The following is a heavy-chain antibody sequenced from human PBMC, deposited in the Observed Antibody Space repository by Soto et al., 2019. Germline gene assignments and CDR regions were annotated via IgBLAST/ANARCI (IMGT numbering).Heavy chain of an antibody. CDR3: ARAVGGVRYFDWFPSGWFDP. CDR1: GYTFTSYA. V-gene: IGHV1-3*01. CDR2: INAGNGNT. D-gene: IGHD3-9*01. Sequence: GASVKVSCKASGYTFTSYAMHWVRQAPGQRLEWMGWINAGNGNTKYSQKFQGRVTITRDTSASTAYMELSSLRSEDTAVYYCARAVGGVRYFDWFPSGWFDPWGQGTLVTVSS. J-gene: IGHJ5*02.